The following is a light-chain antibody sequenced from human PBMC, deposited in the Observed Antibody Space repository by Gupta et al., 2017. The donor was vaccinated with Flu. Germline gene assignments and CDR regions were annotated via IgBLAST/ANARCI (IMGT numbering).Light chain of an antibody. CDR3: QAWDSSTAGGV. CDR2: EDR. Sequence: SYELTQTPSVSVSPGQTASITCSGDKLGDKYACWYQQKPGQSPVLVIYEDRKRPSGIPERFSGSNSGTTATLTISGTQAMDEADYYCQAWDSSTAGGVFGTGTKVTVL. V-gene: IGLV3-1*01. J-gene: IGLJ1*01. CDR1: KLGDKY.